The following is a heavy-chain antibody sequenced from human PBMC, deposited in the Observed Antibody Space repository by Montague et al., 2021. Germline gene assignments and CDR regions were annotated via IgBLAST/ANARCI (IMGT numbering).Heavy chain of an antibody. CDR1: GGSISSSSYY. J-gene: IGHJ2*01. CDR2: IYYSGNT. V-gene: IGHV4-39*01. CDR3: ARPNIVTIHWYFDL. D-gene: IGHD5-12*01. Sequence: SETLSLTCTVSGGSISSSSYYWGWIRQSPGKGLEWIGSIYYSGNTYYNPSLKSRVTISVDPSKNQFSLRLSSVTAADTAVYYCARPNIVTIHWYFDLWGRGTLVLVPS.